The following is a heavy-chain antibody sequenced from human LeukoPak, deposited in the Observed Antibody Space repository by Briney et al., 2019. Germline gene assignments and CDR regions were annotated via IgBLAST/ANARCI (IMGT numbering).Heavy chain of an antibody. Sequence: SVKVSCKASGGTFSSYAIRWVRQAPGQGLEWMGGIIPIFGTANYAQKFQGRVTITADESTSTAYMELSSLRSEDTAVYYCARYWFGELSLGMDVWGKGTTVTVSS. V-gene: IGHV1-69*13. CDR3: ARYWFGELSLGMDV. J-gene: IGHJ6*04. D-gene: IGHD3-10*01. CDR1: GGTFSSYA. CDR2: IIPIFGTA.